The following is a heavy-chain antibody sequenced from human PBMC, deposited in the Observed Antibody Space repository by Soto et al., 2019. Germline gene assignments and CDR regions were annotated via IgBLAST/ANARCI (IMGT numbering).Heavy chain of an antibody. V-gene: IGHV4-39*07. D-gene: IGHD3-9*01. J-gene: IGHJ4*02. Sequence: PSETLSLTCTVSGGSISSSSYYWGWIRQPPGKGLEWIGSIYYSGSTYYNPSLKSRVTISVDTSKNQFSLKLRSVTAADTAVYYCARGMAEEQIFYYFDYWGQGALVTVSS. CDR1: GGSISSSSYY. CDR2: IYYSGST. CDR3: ARGMAEEQIFYYFDY.